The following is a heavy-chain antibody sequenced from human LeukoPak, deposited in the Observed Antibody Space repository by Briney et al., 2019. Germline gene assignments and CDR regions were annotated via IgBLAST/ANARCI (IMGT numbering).Heavy chain of an antibody. CDR3: AKDLGRAAAGTDY. Sequence: GGSLRLSCAASGFTFSSYGMHWVRQAPGKGLEWVAVLSYDGSNKYYADSVKGRFTISRDNSKNTLYLQMNSLRAEDTAVYYCAKDLGRAAAGTDYWGQGTLVTVSS. J-gene: IGHJ4*02. V-gene: IGHV3-30*18. CDR2: LSYDGSNK. CDR1: GFTFSSYG. D-gene: IGHD6-13*01.